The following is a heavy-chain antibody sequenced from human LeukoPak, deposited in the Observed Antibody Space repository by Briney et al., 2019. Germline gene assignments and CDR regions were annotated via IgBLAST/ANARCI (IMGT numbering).Heavy chain of an antibody. D-gene: IGHD6-13*01. CDR1: GRSLSNYY. CDR3: ARHFSGAAAPLPFDY. Sequence: SSDTLSLTCTVSGRSLSNYYWSWIRQPPGKGLEWIGYLYSSGHTNYNPSLKNRDTISVDTSKNQFSLNLTSVTAADTAVYYCARHFSGAAAPLPFDYWGQGTLVTVSS. CDR2: LYSSGHT. J-gene: IGHJ4*02. V-gene: IGHV4-59*08.